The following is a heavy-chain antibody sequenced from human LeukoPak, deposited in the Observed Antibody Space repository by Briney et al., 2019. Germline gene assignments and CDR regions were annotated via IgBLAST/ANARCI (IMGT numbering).Heavy chain of an antibody. V-gene: IGHV3-15*01. Sequence: GGSLRLSCTASGFTLFTFNNAWMSWVRQTPGKGLEWIGRIKSKTEGGTTEYTAPVKGRFSISRDDSKNTVYLQVNSLKTEDTAVYYCTTDLLDYWGQGTLVTVSS. CDR2: IKSKTEGGTT. CDR3: TTDLLDY. J-gene: IGHJ4*02. CDR1: GFTLFTFNNAW.